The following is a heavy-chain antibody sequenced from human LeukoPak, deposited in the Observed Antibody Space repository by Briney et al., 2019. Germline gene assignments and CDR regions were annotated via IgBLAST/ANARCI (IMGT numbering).Heavy chain of an antibody. J-gene: IGHJ4*02. V-gene: IGHV4-4*07. CDR3: MRDGPSWGLL. CDR1: GISINPYY. Sequence: PSETLSLTCTVSGISINPYYWTWTRQPAGKGLEWIGRIIYTTGSTNYNPSLNSRVTMSVDTSKNQISLKLTYVTAADTAMYYCMRDGPSWGLLWGLGTLVTVSS. CDR2: IIYTTGST. D-gene: IGHD3-16*01.